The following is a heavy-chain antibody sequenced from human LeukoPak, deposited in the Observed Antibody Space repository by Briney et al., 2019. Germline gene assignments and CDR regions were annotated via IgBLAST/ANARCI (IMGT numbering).Heavy chain of an antibody. Sequence: PSETLSLTCTVSGGSFSSYYWSWIRQPPGKGLEWIGYIYYSGSTDYNPSLKSRVTISVETSKNPFSLNLSSVTAADTAVYYCARGRLARSPYFDYWGQGTLVTVSS. D-gene: IGHD6-19*01. CDR2: IYYSGST. CDR1: GGSFSSYY. CDR3: ARGRLARSPYFDY. J-gene: IGHJ4*02. V-gene: IGHV4-59*01.